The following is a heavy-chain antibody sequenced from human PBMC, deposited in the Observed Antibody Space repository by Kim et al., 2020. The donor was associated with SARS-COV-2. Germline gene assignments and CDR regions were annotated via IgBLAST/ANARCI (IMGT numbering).Heavy chain of an antibody. J-gene: IGHJ4*02. CDR3: AKDPHYDFWSGYYFDY. Sequence: GGSLRLSCAASGFTFSSYAMSWVRQAPGKGLEWVSAISGSGGSTYYVDSVKGRFTISRDNSKNTLYLQMNSLRAEDTAVYYCAKDPHYDFWSGYYFDYWGQGTLVTVSS. D-gene: IGHD3-3*01. V-gene: IGHV3-23*01. CDR2: ISGSGGST. CDR1: GFTFSSYA.